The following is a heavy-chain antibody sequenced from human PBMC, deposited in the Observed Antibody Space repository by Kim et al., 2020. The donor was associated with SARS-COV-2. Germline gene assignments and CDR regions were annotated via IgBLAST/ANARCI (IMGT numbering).Heavy chain of an antibody. CDR3: ARGENYYCSGGSCYSAHWFDP. D-gene: IGHD2-15*01. V-gene: IGHV4-34*01. CDR2: INHSGST. Sequence: SETLSLTCAVYGGSFSGYYWSWIRQPPGKGLEWIGEINHSGSTNYNPSLKSRVTISVGTSKNQFSLKLSSVTAADTAVYYCARGENYYCSGGSCYSAHWFDPWGQGTLVTVSS. CDR1: GGSFSGYY. J-gene: IGHJ5*02.